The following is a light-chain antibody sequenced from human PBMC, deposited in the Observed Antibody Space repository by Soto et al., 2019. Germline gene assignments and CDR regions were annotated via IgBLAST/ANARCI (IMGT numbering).Light chain of an antibody. Sequence: QLVLTQPPSVSGAPGERVTISCTGSSSDIGAGYRVRWYQQVPGTAPKLLIYDNTNRPSGVSVRFSGSKSGTSASLAISGLQAEDDADYYCQSFDKYLSAVVFGGGTK. CDR1: SSDIGAGYR. CDR2: DNT. CDR3: QSFDKYLSAVV. J-gene: IGLJ2*01. V-gene: IGLV1-40*01.